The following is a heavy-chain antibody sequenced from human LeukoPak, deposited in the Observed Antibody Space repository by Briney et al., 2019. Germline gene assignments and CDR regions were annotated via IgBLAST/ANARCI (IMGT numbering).Heavy chain of an antibody. CDR2: IYTSGST. Sequence: PSETLSLTCTVSGGSISSGSYYWSWIRQPAGKGLEWIGRIYTSGSTNYNPSLKSRVTISVDTSKNQFSLKLSSVTAADTAVYYCARADGGPSGYDRYFDYWGQGTLVTVSS. D-gene: IGHD5-12*01. CDR3: ARADGGPSGYDRYFDY. J-gene: IGHJ4*02. CDR1: GGSISSGSYY. V-gene: IGHV4-61*02.